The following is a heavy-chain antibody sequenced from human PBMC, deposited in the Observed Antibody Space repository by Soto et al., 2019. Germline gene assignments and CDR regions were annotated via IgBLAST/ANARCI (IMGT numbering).Heavy chain of an antibody. CDR1: GFSLGTSGMC. Sequence: SGPTLVNPTQTLTLTCTFSGFSLGTSGMCVSWIRQPPGKALEWLALIDWDDDKYYSTSLKTRLTISKDTSKNQVVLTMTNMDPVDTATYYCARTPRKALIAAAGPGYYYYYGMDVWGQGTTVTVSS. V-gene: IGHV2-70*01. J-gene: IGHJ6*02. D-gene: IGHD6-13*01. CDR3: ARTPRKALIAAAGPGYYYYYGMDV. CDR2: IDWDDDK.